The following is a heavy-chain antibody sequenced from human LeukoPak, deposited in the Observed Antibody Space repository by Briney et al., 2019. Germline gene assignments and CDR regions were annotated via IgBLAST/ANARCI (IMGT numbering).Heavy chain of an antibody. CDR3: ARVSSSSWYRPNWFDP. Sequence: SETLSLTCTVSGGSISSYYWSWIRQPAGKGLEWIGRIYTSGSTNYNPSLKSLVTMSVDTSKNQFSLKLSSVTAADTAVYYCARVSSSSWYRPNWFDPWGQGTLVTVSS. V-gene: IGHV4-4*07. CDR2: IYTSGST. CDR1: GGSISSYY. J-gene: IGHJ5*02. D-gene: IGHD6-13*01.